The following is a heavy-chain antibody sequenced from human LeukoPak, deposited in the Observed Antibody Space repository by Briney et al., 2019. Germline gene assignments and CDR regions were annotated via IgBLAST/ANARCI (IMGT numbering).Heavy chain of an antibody. J-gene: IGHJ4*02. V-gene: IGHV4-38-2*02. CDR1: DDSISSGFY. D-gene: IGHD3-22*01. Sequence: SETLSLTCTVSDDSISSGFYWGWIRQPPGKGLEWIGSIYHSGSTNYNPSLKSRVTISVDMSKNQFSLKLTSVTAADTAVYYCARELAGDSSGYYYGGGPIDYWGQGTLVTVSS. CDR3: ARELAGDSSGYYYGGGPIDY. CDR2: IYHSGST.